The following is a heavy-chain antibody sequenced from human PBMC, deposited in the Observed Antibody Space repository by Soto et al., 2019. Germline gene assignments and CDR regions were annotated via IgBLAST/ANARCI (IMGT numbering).Heavy chain of an antibody. V-gene: IGHV4-30-4*01. Sequence: QVQLQQSGPALVTPSQTLSLTCTVSGGSISSGDYYWRWILQPPGKVLDWIGYIYYSGSTYYNPSLKSRVIIAVDTSKNQFSLNLTSVTAADTAVFYCARTYYYGSGSYANWFDPWGQGTLVTVSS. J-gene: IGHJ5*02. CDR2: IYYSGST. CDR1: GGSISSGDYY. CDR3: ARTYYYGSGSYANWFDP. D-gene: IGHD3-10*01.